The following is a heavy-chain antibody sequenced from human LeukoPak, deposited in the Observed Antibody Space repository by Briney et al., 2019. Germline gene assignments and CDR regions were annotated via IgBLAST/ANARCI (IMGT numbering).Heavy chain of an antibody. D-gene: IGHD2-8*01. J-gene: IGHJ4*02. CDR3: ARDWVQYDLPRYSDC. CDR2: LYSGGGT. V-gene: IGHV3-66*01. Sequence: GGSLRLSCAAAGFTVSSNYMSWVRQGPGKGLEWVSGLYSGGGTYYADSMKGRFDISRDNSKNTLYLQMNSLRAEDTAVYYCARDWVQYDLPRYSDCWGQGALVTVSS. CDR1: GFTVSSNY.